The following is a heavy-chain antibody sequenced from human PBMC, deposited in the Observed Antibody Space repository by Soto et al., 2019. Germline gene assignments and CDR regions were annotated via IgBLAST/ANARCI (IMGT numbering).Heavy chain of an antibody. V-gene: IGHV3-33*01. Sequence: GGSLRLSCAASGFTFSSYGMHWVRQAPGKGLEWVAVISYDGSNKYYADSVKGRFTISRDNAKNTLYLQMNSLRAEDTAVYYCARDRLVRGFDPWGQGTLVTVSS. CDR3: ARDRLVRGFDP. CDR1: GFTFSSYG. J-gene: IGHJ5*02. D-gene: IGHD6-19*01. CDR2: ISYDGSNK.